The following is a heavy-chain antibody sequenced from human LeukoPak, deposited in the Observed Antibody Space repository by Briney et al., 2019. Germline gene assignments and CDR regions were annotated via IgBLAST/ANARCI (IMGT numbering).Heavy chain of an antibody. V-gene: IGHV3-9*01. CDR3: AKSGPPYYGMDV. J-gene: IGHJ6*02. D-gene: IGHD6-25*01. CDR2: ISWNSGSI. CDR1: GFTFDDYA. Sequence: PGRSLRLSCAASGFTFDDYAMHWVRQAPGKGLEWVSGISWNSGSIGYADSVKGRFTISRDNAKNSLYLQMNSLRAEDTALYYCAKSGPPYYGMDVWGQGTTVTVSS.